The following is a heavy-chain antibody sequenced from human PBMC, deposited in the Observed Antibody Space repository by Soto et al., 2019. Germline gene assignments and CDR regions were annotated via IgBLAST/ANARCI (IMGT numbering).Heavy chain of an antibody. CDR3: AKLTAA. J-gene: IGHJ4*02. Sequence: GGSLRLSCAASGFTFSAYVMSWVRQAPGKGLEWVSSITSSGGGTYYADSVKGRFTVSRDNSKNTVYLQVNSLRDEDTAVYYCAKLTAAWGQGTLVTVSS. V-gene: IGHV3-23*01. CDR2: ITSSGGGT. D-gene: IGHD6-13*01. CDR1: GFTFSAYV.